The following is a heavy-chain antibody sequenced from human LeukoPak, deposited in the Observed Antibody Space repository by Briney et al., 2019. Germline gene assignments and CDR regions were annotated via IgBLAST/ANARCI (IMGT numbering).Heavy chain of an antibody. CDR2: IVPIFGTA. D-gene: IGHD2-2*02. CDR1: GGTFSSYA. CDR3: ASYTVTPLIYYYYYMDV. V-gene: IGHV1-69*05. J-gene: IGHJ6*03. Sequence: GASVKVSCKASGGTFSSYAISWVRQAPGQGLEWMGGIVPIFGTANYAQKFQGRVTITTDESTSTAYMELSSLRSEDTAVYYCASYTVTPLIYYYYYMDVWGKGTTVTVSS.